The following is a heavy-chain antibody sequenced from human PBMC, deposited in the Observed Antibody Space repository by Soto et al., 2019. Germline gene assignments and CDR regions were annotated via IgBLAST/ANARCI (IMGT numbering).Heavy chain of an antibody. J-gene: IGHJ6*02. Sequence: SETLSLTCAVSGDSITSIYHWAWIRQPPGKGLEWIWYIYYSGSTNYNPSLKSRVTISVDTSKNQFSLKLSSVTAADTAVYYCAREGCSSTSCYPPYYYYGMDVWGQGTTVTVSS. D-gene: IGHD2-2*01. CDR1: GDSITSIYH. CDR2: IYYSGST. CDR3: AREGCSSTSCYPPYYYYGMDV. V-gene: IGHV4-59*01.